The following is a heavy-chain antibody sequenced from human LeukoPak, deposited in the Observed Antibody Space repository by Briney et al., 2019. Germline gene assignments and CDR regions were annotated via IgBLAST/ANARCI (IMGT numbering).Heavy chain of an antibody. CDR1: GSTFSSYA. CDR3: ATNQSPVIAGLYYFDY. D-gene: IGHD6-13*01. J-gene: IGHJ4*02. V-gene: IGHV3-30*04. Sequence: GGPLRPSCAASGSTFSSYAMHWVRQAPGKGLEGVAVISYDGSNKYYADSVKGRFTISGDNSKNTLYLQMNSLRAEDTAVYYCATNQSPVIAGLYYFDYWGQGTLVTVSS. CDR2: ISYDGSNK.